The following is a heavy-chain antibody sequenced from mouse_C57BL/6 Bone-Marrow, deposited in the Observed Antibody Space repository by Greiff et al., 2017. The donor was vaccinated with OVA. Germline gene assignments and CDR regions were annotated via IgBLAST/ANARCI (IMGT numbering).Heavy chain of an antibody. CDR1: GFTFSSYA. CDR2: ISDGGSYT. Sequence: EVQGVESGGGLVKPGGSLKLSCAASGFTFSSYAMSWVRQTPEKRLEWVATISDGGSYTYYPDNVKGRFTIYRDNAKNNLYLQMSHLKSEDTAMYYCARGWLLHFDYWGQGTTLTVSS. V-gene: IGHV5-4*01. D-gene: IGHD2-3*01. CDR3: ARGWLLHFDY. J-gene: IGHJ2*01.